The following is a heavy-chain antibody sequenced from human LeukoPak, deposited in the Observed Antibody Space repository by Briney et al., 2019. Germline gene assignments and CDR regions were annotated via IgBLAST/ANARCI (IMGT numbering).Heavy chain of an antibody. J-gene: IGHJ4*02. Sequence: PGGSLRLSCAASGFSFSSYGMHWVRQAPGKGLEWVAVIWYDGSKKYYADSVKGRFIISRDNSRNTLYLQMNSLRAEDTAVYYCASNYGGWGQGTLVTVSS. CDR2: IWYDGSKK. V-gene: IGHV3-33*01. CDR3: ASNYGG. CDR1: GFSFSSYG. D-gene: IGHD4-11*01.